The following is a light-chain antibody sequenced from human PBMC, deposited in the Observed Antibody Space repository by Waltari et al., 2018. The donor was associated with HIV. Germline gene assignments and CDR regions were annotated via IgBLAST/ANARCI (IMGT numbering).Light chain of an antibody. Sequence: SYELTQLPSVSVSPGQTARITCSGDKLGDKYACWYQQRPGQSPVLVIYQDTKRPSGIPERFSGSNSENTATLTISGTQAMDEADYYCQACDSSTVVFGGGTKLTVL. J-gene: IGLJ2*01. CDR1: KLGDKY. V-gene: IGLV3-1*01. CDR2: QDT. CDR3: QACDSSTVV.